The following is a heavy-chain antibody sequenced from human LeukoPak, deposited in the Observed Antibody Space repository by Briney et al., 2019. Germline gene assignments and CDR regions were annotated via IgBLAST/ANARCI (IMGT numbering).Heavy chain of an antibody. D-gene: IGHD2-15*01. Sequence: SGGSLRLSCAASGFIFSSYAMSWVRQVPGEGLEWVSAISSSGDSTYSADSVKGRFTISRDSSSNTLYLQLNSLRVEDTAVYYCARQLGYCSGGSCYFDFWGQGTLVTVAS. CDR2: ISSSGDST. J-gene: IGHJ4*02. CDR3: ARQLGYCSGGSCYFDF. CDR1: GFIFSSYA. V-gene: IGHV3-23*01.